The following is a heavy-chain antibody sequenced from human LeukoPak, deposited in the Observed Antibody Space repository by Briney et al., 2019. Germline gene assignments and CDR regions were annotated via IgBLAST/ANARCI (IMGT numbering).Heavy chain of an antibody. D-gene: IGHD6-13*01. CDR3: ARASSSWYWFDP. Sequence: ASVKVSCTASGYTFTGYYMHWVRQAPGQGLEWMGWINPNSGGTNYAQKFQGRVTMTRDTSISTAYMELSRLRSDDTAVYYCARASSSWYWFDPWGQGTLVTVSS. J-gene: IGHJ5*02. CDR2: INPNSGGT. CDR1: GYTFTGYY. V-gene: IGHV1-2*02.